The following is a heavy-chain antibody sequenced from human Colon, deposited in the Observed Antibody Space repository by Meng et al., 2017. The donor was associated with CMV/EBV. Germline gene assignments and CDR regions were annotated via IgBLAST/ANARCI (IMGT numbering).Heavy chain of an antibody. D-gene: IGHD3-22*01. J-gene: IGHJ4*02. CDR1: GDSINSSNYF. V-gene: IGHV4-30-4*01. Sequence: GDSINSSNYFWSWLRQPPGKGLDWIGYIYDSGSTYYNPSLKSRVFISLGTSKNQFSLRLNSVTAADTAVYYCARAYYYDGSSFDYWGQGTLVTVSS. CDR3: ARAYYYDGSSFDY. CDR2: IYDSGST.